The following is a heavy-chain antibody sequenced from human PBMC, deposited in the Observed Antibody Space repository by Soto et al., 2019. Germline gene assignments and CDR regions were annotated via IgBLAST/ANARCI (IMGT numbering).Heavy chain of an antibody. CDR3: AREAPRAGNDRWLQFNYFDY. D-gene: IGHD5-12*01. V-gene: IGHV1-69*08. J-gene: IGHJ4*02. Sequence: QVQLVQSGAEVKKPGSSVKVSCKASGGTFSSYTISWVRQAPGQGLEWMGRIIAFLGIANYAQKFQGRVTMTADKSTSTAYIELSSLRSEDTAVYDCAREAPRAGNDRWLQFNYFDYWGQGTLVTVSS. CDR2: IIAFLGIA. CDR1: GGTFSSYT.